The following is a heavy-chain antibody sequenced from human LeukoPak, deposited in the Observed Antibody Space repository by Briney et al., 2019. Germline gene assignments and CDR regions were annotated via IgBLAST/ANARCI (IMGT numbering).Heavy chain of an antibody. CDR3: ARHKMIRGIGYYYYMDV. J-gene: IGHJ6*03. CDR2: IYYNGTT. Sequence: PSETLSLTCTVSGGSISSYYWGWIRQPPGKGLQWIGSIYYNGTTYYNPSLKSRVIISVDTSKNQFSLTLSSVTAADTAVYYCARHKMIRGIGYYYYMDVWGKGTTVTISS. D-gene: IGHD3-10*01. V-gene: IGHV4-39*01. CDR1: GGSISSYY.